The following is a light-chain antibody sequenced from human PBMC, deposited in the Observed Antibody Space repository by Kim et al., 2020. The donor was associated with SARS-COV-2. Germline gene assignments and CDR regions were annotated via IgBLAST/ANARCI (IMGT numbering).Light chain of an antibody. J-gene: IGLJ2*01. CDR2: DVT. Sequence: ITFSYTGTNNDIGTYNYVSWYQQHPGKAPKLLIYDVTSRPSGISTRFSGSKSGNTASLTISGLQAEDEADYYCSSYTSNSALVVFGGGTQLTVL. V-gene: IGLV2-14*03. CDR1: NNDIGTYNY. CDR3: SSYTSNSALVV.